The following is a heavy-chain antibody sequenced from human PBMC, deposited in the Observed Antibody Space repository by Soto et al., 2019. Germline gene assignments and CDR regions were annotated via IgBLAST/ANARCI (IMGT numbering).Heavy chain of an antibody. V-gene: IGHV4-61*01. D-gene: IGHD3-16*01. J-gene: IGHJ5*02. CDR3: ARDRLRFWFDP. CDR2: IYYSGST. CDR1: GGSVSSGSYY. Sequence: PSETLSLTCTVSGGSVSSGSYYWSWIRQPPGKGLEWIGYIYYSGSTNYNPSLKSRVTISVDTSKNQFSLKLSSVTAADTAVYYCARDRLRFWFDPWGQGTLVTVSS.